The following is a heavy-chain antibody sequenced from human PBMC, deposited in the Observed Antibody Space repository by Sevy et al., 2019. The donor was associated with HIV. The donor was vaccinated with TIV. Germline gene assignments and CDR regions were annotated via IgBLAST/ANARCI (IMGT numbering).Heavy chain of an antibody. CDR3: ARLVAARSGDAFDI. CDR1: GGSISSYY. V-gene: IGHV4-59*12. D-gene: IGHD6-6*01. CDR2: IYYSGST. Sequence: SETLSLTCTVSGGSISSYYWSWIRQPPGKGLEWMGYIYYSGSTNYNPSLKSRVTISVDTSKNQFSLKLSSVTAADTAVYYCARLVAARSGDAFDIWGQGTMVTVS. J-gene: IGHJ3*02.